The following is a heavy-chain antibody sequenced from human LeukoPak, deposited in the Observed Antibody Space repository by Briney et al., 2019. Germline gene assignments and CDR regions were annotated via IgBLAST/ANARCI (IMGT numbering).Heavy chain of an antibody. J-gene: IGHJ5*02. CDR2: ISAYNGNT. Sequence: ASVKVSCKPSGYTFTSYGISWVRQAPGQGLEWMGWISAYNGNTNYAQKLQGRVTMTTDTSTSTAYMELRSLRSDDTAVYYCARGASGYYQNWLDPWGQGTLVTVSS. CDR1: GYTFTSYG. D-gene: IGHD3-22*01. CDR3: ARGASGYYQNWLDP. V-gene: IGHV1-18*01.